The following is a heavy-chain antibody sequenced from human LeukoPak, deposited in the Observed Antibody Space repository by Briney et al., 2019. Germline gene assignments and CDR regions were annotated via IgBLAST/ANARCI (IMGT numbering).Heavy chain of an antibody. V-gene: IGHV5-51*04. CDR1: GYTFTKYG. CDR3: ACRDLTSNSSGP. J-gene: IGHJ5*02. D-gene: IGHD2-2*01. Sequence: GEALKISGEGFGYTFTKYGMGLVRQVPGKGLELTWVIYPGYSRTRYSPSFQGQVTISADKPINPAYLQWGSLRAPDPAIYYCACRDLTSNSSGPSGQGTLVTVSS. CDR2: IYPGYSRT.